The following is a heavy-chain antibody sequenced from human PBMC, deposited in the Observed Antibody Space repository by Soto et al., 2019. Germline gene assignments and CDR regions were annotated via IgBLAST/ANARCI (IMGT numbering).Heavy chain of an antibody. J-gene: IGHJ6*02. Sequence: QVQLVESGGGVVQPGRSLRLSCAASGFNFGSHGMRWVRQAPGKGLEWVAVIWYDGSNQIYADSVKGRFTISRDNSKSTLYLQMNSLRVDDTAVYYCARWGDWKRMDVWGQGTTVTVSS. CDR3: ARWGDWKRMDV. CDR1: GFNFGSHG. CDR2: IWYDGSNQ. D-gene: IGHD2-21*02. V-gene: IGHV3-33*01.